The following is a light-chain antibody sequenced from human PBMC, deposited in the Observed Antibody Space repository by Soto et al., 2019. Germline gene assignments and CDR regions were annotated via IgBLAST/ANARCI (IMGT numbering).Light chain of an antibody. Sequence: DIQMTQSPSTLSASVGDRVTITCRASQSISSWLAWYQQKPGKAPKLLIYDASSLESGVPSRFSGSGSGTEFTLTISSLQLDDFATYYCQQYNSCPLTFGGGTKVDIK. V-gene: IGKV1-5*01. CDR3: QQYNSCPLT. CDR1: QSISSW. CDR2: DAS. J-gene: IGKJ4*01.